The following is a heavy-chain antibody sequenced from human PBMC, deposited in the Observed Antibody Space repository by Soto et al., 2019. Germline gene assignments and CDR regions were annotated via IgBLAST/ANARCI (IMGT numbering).Heavy chain of an antibody. CDR1: GFTFSSYA. J-gene: IGHJ4*02. CDR3: AKNYYDSSGYYYVPPVDY. CDR2: ISGSGGST. D-gene: IGHD3-22*01. Sequence: GGSLRLSCAASGFTFSSYAMSWVRQAPGKGLEWVSAISGSGGSTYYADSVKGRFTISRDNSKNTLYLQMSSLRAEDTAVYYCAKNYYDSSGYYYVPPVDYWGQGTLVTVSS. V-gene: IGHV3-23*01.